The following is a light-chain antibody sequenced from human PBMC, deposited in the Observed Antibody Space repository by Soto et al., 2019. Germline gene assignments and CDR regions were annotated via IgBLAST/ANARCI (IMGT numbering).Light chain of an antibody. CDR2: DAS. CDR1: QNVNIY. Sequence: EIVVTQSPATLSLSPGERATLSCRASQNVNIYLAWYQQKPGQAPRLLIYDASKRATGIPARFSGSGSGTDFTLTISSLEPEDFAVYHCQQRDKWTLTFGGGTKVEIK. J-gene: IGKJ4*01. V-gene: IGKV3-11*01. CDR3: QQRDKWTLT.